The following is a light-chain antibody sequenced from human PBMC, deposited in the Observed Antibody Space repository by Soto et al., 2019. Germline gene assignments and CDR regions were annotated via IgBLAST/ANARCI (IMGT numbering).Light chain of an antibody. J-gene: IGLJ1*01. CDR1: NIGSKS. CDR2: DDS. CDR3: QVWDPSSEPPYV. V-gene: IGLV3-21*04. Sequence: SYELTQPPSVSVAPGKTAKISCEGSNIGSKSVHWYQQKPGQAPVLVIYDDSDRPSGIPERFSGSDSGNTATLTISRVEAGDEADYYCQVWDPSSEPPYVFGPGTKLTVL.